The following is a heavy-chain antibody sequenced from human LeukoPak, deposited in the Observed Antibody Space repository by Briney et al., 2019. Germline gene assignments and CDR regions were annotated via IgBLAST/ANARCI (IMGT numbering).Heavy chain of an antibody. J-gene: IGHJ4*02. CDR1: GFTFNNYA. V-gene: IGHV3-23*01. CDR2: ISASGGST. D-gene: IGHD3-10*01. Sequence: GGSLRLSCAASGFTFNNYAMSWVRQAPGKGLEWVSTISASGGSTYYADSVKGRFTISRDNSKNTLYLQMNSLRAEDTAVFYCAKDGQITIYYSAYFDYWGQGTLVTVSS. CDR3: AKDGQITIYYSAYFDY.